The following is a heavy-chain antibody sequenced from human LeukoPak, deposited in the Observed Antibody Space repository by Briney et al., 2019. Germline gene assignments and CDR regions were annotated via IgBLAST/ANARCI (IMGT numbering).Heavy chain of an antibody. CDR3: AKGSPATPFDY. D-gene: IGHD5-12*01. Sequence: ASVKVSCKASGYTFTSYDINWVRQATGQGLEWMGWMNPNSGNTGYAQKLQGRVTMTTDTSTSTAYMELRSLRSDDTAVYYCAKGSPATPFDYWGQGTLVTVSS. J-gene: IGHJ4*02. CDR1: GYTFTSYD. V-gene: IGHV1-8*01. CDR2: MNPNSGNT.